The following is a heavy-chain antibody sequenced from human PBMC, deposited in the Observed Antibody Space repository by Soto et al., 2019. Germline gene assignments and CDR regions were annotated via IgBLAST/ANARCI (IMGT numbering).Heavy chain of an antibody. Sequence: EVQVVESGGGLVQPGGSLRLSCAASGFTFTSYWRTWVRQAPGRGLXWXXXXXXXXXXXSYVDSVKGRFTISRDNAKXXXXXXXXXXXXXXXXXXXCVREIASRLWGKGTTVIVSS. CDR2: XXXXXXXX. V-gene: IGHV3-7*01. CDR1: GFTFTSYW. CDR3: VREIASRL. D-gene: IGHD2-21*01. J-gene: IGHJ6*04.